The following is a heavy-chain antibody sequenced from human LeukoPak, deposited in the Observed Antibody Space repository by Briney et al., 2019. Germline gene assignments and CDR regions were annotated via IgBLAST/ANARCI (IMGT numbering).Heavy chain of an antibody. Sequence: SETLSLTCAVSGRSISSGGYSWSWIRQPPGKGLERIGYIYHSGSTYYNPSLKSRVTISVDRSKNQFSLKLSSVTAADTAVYYCARQYSYGSQYYFDYWGQGTLVTVSS. V-gene: IGHV4-30-2*01. J-gene: IGHJ4*02. CDR1: GRSISSGGYS. D-gene: IGHD5-18*01. CDR3: ARQYSYGSQYYFDY. CDR2: IYHSGST.